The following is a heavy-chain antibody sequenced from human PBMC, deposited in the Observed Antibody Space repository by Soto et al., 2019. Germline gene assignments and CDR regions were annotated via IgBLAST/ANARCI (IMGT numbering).Heavy chain of an antibody. CDR3: AREYSDYGDYVFFY. V-gene: IGHV1-8*01. Sequence: ASVKVSCKASGYTFTSYDINWVRQATGQGLEWMGWMNPNSGNTGYAQKFQGRVTMTRNTSISTAYMELSSLRSDDTAVYYCAREYSDYGDYVFFYWGQGTLVTVSS. CDR2: MNPNSGNT. CDR1: GYTFTSYD. J-gene: IGHJ4*02. D-gene: IGHD4-17*01.